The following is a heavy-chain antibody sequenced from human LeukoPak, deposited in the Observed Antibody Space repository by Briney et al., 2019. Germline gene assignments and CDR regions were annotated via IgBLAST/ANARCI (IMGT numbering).Heavy chain of an antibody. CDR3: ARVLSVVGATPDY. D-gene: IGHD1-26*01. J-gene: IGHJ4*02. V-gene: IGHV3-30*04. CDR1: GFTFSSYA. Sequence: GGSLRLSCAASGFTFSSYAMHWVRQAPGKGLEWVAVISYDGSNKYYADSVKGRFTISRDNSKNTLYLQMNSLRAEDTAVYYCARVLSVVGATPDYWGQGTLVTVSS. CDR2: ISYDGSNK.